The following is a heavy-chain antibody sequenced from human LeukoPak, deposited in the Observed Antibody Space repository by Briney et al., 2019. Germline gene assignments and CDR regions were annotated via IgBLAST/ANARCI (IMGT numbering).Heavy chain of an antibody. J-gene: IGHJ3*02. Sequence: ASVKVSCKASGYTVTSYGISWVRQAPGQGLEWMGWISAYNGNTNYAQKLQGRVTVTTDTSTSTAYMELRSLRSDDTAVYYCARDYDFWSGLTVRGAFDIWGQGTMVTVSS. V-gene: IGHV1-18*01. D-gene: IGHD3-3*01. CDR3: ARDYDFWSGLTVRGAFDI. CDR1: GYTVTSYG. CDR2: ISAYNGNT.